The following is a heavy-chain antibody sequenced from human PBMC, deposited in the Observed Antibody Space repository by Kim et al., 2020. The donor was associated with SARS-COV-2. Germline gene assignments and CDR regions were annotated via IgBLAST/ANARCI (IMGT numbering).Heavy chain of an antibody. J-gene: IGHJ6*02. D-gene: IGHD1-26*01. Sequence: ASVKVSCKASGYTFTSYGISWVRQAPGQGLEWMGWISAYNGNTNYAQKLQGRVTMTTDTSTSTAYMELRSLRSDDTAVYYCATDSGSRRAGNSYYYYGMDVWGQGTTVTVSS. CDR2: ISAYNGNT. CDR3: ATDSGSRRAGNSYYYYGMDV. CDR1: GYTFTSYG. V-gene: IGHV1-18*04.